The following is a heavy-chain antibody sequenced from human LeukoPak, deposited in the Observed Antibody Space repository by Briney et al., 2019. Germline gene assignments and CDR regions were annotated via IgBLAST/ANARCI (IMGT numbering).Heavy chain of an antibody. CDR3: ARAYCVGDCSVLHIYFDN. CDR1: TAFINNYY. D-gene: IGHD2-21*02. J-gene: IGHJ4*02. V-gene: IGHV4-4*07. CDR2: IYSSGST. Sequence: PSETLSLTCTFSTAFINNYYWSWIRQPADKGLEWIGLIYSSGSTSYNPSLKSRLTMSIDTSKNQFSLKLSSVTAADTAVYYCARAYCVGDCSVLHIYFDNWGQGTLVTVSS.